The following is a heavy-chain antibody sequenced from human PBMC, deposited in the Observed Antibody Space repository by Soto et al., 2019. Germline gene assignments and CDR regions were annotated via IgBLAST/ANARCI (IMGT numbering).Heavy chain of an antibody. CDR2: ISAHNGDT. Sequence: GASVKVSCKASGYSFATYGFSWVRQAPGQGLECVGWISAHNGDTHYSQKFQGRVTLTTDTSTNTGYMELRSLTSDDTAVYFCARDRSADRFVQYFQHWGQGTQVTVSS. CDR1: GYSFATYG. CDR3: ARDRSADRFVQYFQH. D-gene: IGHD6-19*01. V-gene: IGHV1-18*04. J-gene: IGHJ1*01.